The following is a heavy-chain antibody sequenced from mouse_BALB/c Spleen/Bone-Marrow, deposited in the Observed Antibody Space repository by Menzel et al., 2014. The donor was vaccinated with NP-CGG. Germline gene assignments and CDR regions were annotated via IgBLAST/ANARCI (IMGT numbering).Heavy chain of an antibody. D-gene: IGHD2-14*01. Sequence: EVQLQQPGPELVKPGASVKMSCKASGYTFXSYVMHWVKQKPGQGLEWIGYINPYNGGTKYNEKFKGKATLTSDKSSSTACMELSSLTSEESAVYYGARTGRYDGFAYWGQGTLVSVSA. CDR3: ARTGRYDGFAY. CDR1: GYTFXSYV. CDR2: INPYNGGT. V-gene: IGHV1-14*01. J-gene: IGHJ3*01.